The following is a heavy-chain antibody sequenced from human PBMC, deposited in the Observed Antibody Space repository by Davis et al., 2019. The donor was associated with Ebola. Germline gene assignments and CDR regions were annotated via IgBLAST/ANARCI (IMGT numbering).Heavy chain of an antibody. CDR2: VSHSERET. D-gene: IGHD1-26*01. J-gene: IGHJ6*02. V-gene: IGHV3-30*04. CDR1: GFTFRNYA. CDR3: TKDVGATGYYGLDV. Sequence: GESLKISCVASGFTFRNYAMHWVSQAPGKGLEWVAVVSHSERETFYADSVKGRFTISRDNSENTLYLQMNSLTADDTALYYCTKDVGATGYYGLDVWGQGTTVTVSS.